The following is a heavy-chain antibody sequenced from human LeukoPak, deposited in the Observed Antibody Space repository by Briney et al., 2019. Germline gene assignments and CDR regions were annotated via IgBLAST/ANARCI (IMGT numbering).Heavy chain of an antibody. Sequence: GGSLRLSCAASGFTFSDYYMSWIRQAPGKGLEWVSYISSSGSTIYYADSVKGRFTISRDNAKNSLYLQMNSLRAEDTAVYYCARGAPNVAVTAILDDAFDIWGQGTMVTVSS. J-gene: IGHJ3*02. V-gene: IGHV3-11*01. D-gene: IGHD2-21*02. CDR3: ARGAPNVAVTAILDDAFDI. CDR2: ISSSGSTI. CDR1: GFTFSDYY.